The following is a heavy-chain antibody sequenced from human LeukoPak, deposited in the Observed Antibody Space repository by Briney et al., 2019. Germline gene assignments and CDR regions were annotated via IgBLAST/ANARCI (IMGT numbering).Heavy chain of an antibody. CDR1: GFTFSNYW. Sequence: GGSLRLSCTASGFTFSNYWMHWVRQAPGQGLVWVSRISNDGSDTSYADSVKGRFTISSDNAKNTLYLQMNSLRAEDTAVYYCATSWSFGPHYFDDWGQGTLVTVSS. V-gene: IGHV3-74*01. CDR2: ISNDGSDT. J-gene: IGHJ4*02. D-gene: IGHD3/OR15-3a*01. CDR3: ATSWSFGPHYFDD.